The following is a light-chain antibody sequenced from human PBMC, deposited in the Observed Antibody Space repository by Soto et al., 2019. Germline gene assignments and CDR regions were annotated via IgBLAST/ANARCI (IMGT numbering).Light chain of an antibody. Sequence: QSALTQPASVSGSPGQSITISCTGTSSDVGGYDYVTWYQQYPDKAPKLMIYDVSNRPSGVSNRFSGSKSGNTASLTISGLQAEDEADYYCSSYTSSSTLVVGGGTKLTVL. J-gene: IGLJ2*01. V-gene: IGLV2-14*03. CDR2: DVS. CDR1: SSDVGGYDY. CDR3: SSYTSSSTLV.